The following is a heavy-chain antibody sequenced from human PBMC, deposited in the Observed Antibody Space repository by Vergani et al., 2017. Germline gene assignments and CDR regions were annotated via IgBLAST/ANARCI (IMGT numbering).Heavy chain of an antibody. D-gene: IGHD3-10*02. CDR2: MNPNSGNT. CDR1: GGTFSSYD. CDR3: LCSSVAVNY. J-gene: IGHJ4*02. V-gene: IGHV1-8*02. Sequence: QVQLVQSGAEVKKPGSSVKVSCKASGGTFSSYDINWVRQATGQGLEWMGWMNPNSGNTGYAQKFQGRVTMTRNTSISTAYMELSSLRSEDTAVYYCLCSSVAVNYWGQGTLVTVSS.